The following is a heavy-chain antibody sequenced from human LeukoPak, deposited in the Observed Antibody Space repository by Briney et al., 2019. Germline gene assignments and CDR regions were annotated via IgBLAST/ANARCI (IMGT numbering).Heavy chain of an antibody. V-gene: IGHV4-39*07. CDR2: INHSGST. J-gene: IGHJ6*02. Sequence: SETLSLTCTVSGGXISSSSYYWTWLRQPPGKRLEWIGAINHSGSTKCNPSLKSRVTISVDTSKNQFSLQLRSVTAADTAVYYCARVNYDFWSGPLYYGMDVWGQGTTVTVSS. CDR3: ARVNYDFWSGPLYYGMDV. D-gene: IGHD3-3*01. CDR1: GGXISSSSYY.